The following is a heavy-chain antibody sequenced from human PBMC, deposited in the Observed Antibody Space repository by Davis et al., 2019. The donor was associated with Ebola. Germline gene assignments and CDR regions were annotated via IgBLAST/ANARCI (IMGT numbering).Heavy chain of an antibody. J-gene: IGHJ4*02. CDR1: GGSISSYY. CDR3: ARGPHTYYDFWSGYAH. Sequence: MPGGSLRLSCTVSGGSISSYYWSWIRQPPGKGLEWIGEINHSGSTNYNPSLKSRVTISVDTSKNQFSLKLSSVTAADTAVYYCARGPHTYYDFWSGYAHWGQGTLVTVSS. CDR2: INHSGST. D-gene: IGHD3-3*01. V-gene: IGHV4-34*01.